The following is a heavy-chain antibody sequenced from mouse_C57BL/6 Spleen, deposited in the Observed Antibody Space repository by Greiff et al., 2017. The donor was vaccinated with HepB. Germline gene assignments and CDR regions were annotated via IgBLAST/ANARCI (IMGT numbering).Heavy chain of an antibody. CDR1: GYSFTGYY. V-gene: IGHV1-42*01. CDR2: INPSTGGT. D-gene: IGHD2-4*01. CDR3: ARFLYDYDGGAFAY. J-gene: IGHJ3*01. Sequence: VQLQQSGPELVKPGASVKISCKASGYSFTGYYMNWVKQSPEKSLEWIGEINPSTGGTTYNQKFKAKATLTVDKSSSTAYMQLKSLTSEDSAVYYCARFLYDYDGGAFAYWGQGTLVTVSA.